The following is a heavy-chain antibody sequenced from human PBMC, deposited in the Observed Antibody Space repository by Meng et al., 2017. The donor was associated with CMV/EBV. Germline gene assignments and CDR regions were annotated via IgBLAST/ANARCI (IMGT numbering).Heavy chain of an antibody. CDR3: ARERGRMIVVARGFDAFDI. CDR1: GFTFSDYY. D-gene: IGHD3-22*01. J-gene: IGHJ3*02. Sequence: GESLKISCAASGFTFSDYYMSWIRQAPGKGLEWVSYISSSGSTIYYADSVKGRFAISRDNAKNSLYLQMNSLRAEDTAVYYCARERGRMIVVARGFDAFDIWGQGTMVTVSS. CDR2: ISSSGSTI. V-gene: IGHV3-11*01.